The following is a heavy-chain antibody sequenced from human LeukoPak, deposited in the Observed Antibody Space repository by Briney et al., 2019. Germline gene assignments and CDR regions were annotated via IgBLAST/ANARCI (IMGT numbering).Heavy chain of an antibody. CDR3: ARAGSAYGMDV. Sequence: GGSLRLSCAASGFTFSSYDMHWVRQATGKGLEWVSAIGTAGDTYYPGSVKDRFTISRENAKNSLYLQMNSLRAGDTAVYYCARAGSAYGMDVWGQGTTVTVSS. D-gene: IGHD1-26*01. J-gene: IGHJ6*02. CDR1: GFTFSSYD. CDR2: IGTAGDT. V-gene: IGHV3-13*01.